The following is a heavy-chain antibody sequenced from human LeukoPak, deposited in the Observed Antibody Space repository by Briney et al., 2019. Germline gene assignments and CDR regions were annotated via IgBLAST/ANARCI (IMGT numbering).Heavy chain of an antibody. D-gene: IGHD1-14*01. V-gene: IGHV4-39*01. CDR3: ARREGRTQSFDY. CDR1: GGSISSSSYY. J-gene: IGHJ4*02. CDR2: IYYSGST. Sequence: SETLSLTCTVSGGSISSSSYYWGWIRQPPGTGLEWIGSIYYSGSTYYNPSLKSRVTISVDTSKNQFSLKLSSVTAADTAVHYCARREGRTQSFDYWGQGTLVTVSS.